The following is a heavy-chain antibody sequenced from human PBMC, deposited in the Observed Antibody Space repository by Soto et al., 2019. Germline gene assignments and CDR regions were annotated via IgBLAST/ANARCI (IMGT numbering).Heavy chain of an antibody. V-gene: IGHV3-21*01. D-gene: IGHD3-16*02. Sequence: SLRLSCAASGFTFSSYSMNWVRQAPGKGLEWVSSISSSSSYIYYADSVKGRFTISRDNAKNSLYLQMNSLRAEDTAVYYCARESDDVWGSYRHFDYWGQGTLVTVSS. J-gene: IGHJ4*02. CDR3: ARESDDVWGSYRHFDY. CDR2: ISSSSSYI. CDR1: GFTFSSYS.